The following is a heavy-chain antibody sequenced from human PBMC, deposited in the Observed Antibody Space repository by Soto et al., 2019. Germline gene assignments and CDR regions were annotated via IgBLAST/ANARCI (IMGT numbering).Heavy chain of an antibody. D-gene: IGHD3-22*01. V-gene: IGHV3-23*01. Sequence: PGGSLRLSCVASGFTFSTYAMSWVRQAPGKGLEWVSTITGSGDSAYYEDSVKGRFTISRDNSKNTLYLHMNSLRAEDTALYYCAKPESTDYYDNWGQGTLVTVSS. J-gene: IGHJ4*02. CDR2: ITGSGDSA. CDR1: GFTFSTYA. CDR3: AKPESTDYYDN.